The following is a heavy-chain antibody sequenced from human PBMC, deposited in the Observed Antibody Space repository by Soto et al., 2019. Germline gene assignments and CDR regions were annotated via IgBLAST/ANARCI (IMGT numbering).Heavy chain of an antibody. CDR2: ISAYNGNT. CDR1: GYTFTSYG. V-gene: IGHV1-18*01. Sequence: QVQLVQSGAEVKKPGASVKVSCKASGYTFTSYGIIWLRQAPGQGLEWMGWISAYNGNTNYAQKLQGRVTMTTDTSMRTAYMELRSLRSVDTAVYYCARYQAALDYWVQGTLVTGSS. J-gene: IGHJ4*02. CDR3: ARYQAALDY.